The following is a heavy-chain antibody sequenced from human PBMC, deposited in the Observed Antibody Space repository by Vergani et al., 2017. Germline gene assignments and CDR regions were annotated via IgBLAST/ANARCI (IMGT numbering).Heavy chain of an antibody. CDR2: IYSGGSST. D-gene: IGHD6-6*01. CDR3: APTTTYSSSSGSWFDP. J-gene: IGHJ5*02. V-gene: IGHV3-23*03. Sequence: EVQLLESGGGLVQPGGSLRLSCAASGFTFSSYAMSWVRQAPGKGLEWVSVIYSGGSSTYYADSVKGRFTISRDNSKKTLYLQMNSLRAEDTAVYYCAPTTTYSSSSGSWFDPWGQGTLVTVSS. CDR1: GFTFSSYA.